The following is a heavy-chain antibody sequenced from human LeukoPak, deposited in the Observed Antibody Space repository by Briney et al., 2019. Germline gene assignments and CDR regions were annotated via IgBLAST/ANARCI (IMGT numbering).Heavy chain of an antibody. D-gene: IGHD3-22*01. J-gene: IGHJ4*02. CDR3: ARHTYYYDTSAWGFFDF. Sequence: GGSLILSCSASGFPFDDYARSWVPQTPAKGLEWVSAINWNGRTTGHADSVKGRFTISRAKNSLYLEMNSVSGEDTALYYCARHTYYYDTSAWGFFDFWGRGTLVTVSS. CDR1: GFPFDDYA. CDR2: INWNGRTT. V-gene: IGHV3-20*04.